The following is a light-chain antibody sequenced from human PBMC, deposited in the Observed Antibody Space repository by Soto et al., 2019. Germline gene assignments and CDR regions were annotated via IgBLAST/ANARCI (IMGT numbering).Light chain of an antibody. CDR2: EVS. Sequence: QSALTQPPSASGSPGQSVTISCTGTSSDVGDYNYVSWYQQHPGKAPKLMIYEVSKRPSGVPDRFSGSKSGNTASLTVSGLQAEDEADYYCSSYAASLYIFGTGTKLTVL. CDR3: SSYAASLYI. V-gene: IGLV2-8*01. J-gene: IGLJ1*01. CDR1: SSDVGDYNY.